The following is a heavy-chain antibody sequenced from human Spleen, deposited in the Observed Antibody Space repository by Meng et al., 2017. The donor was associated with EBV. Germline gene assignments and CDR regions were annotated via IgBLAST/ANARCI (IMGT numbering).Heavy chain of an antibody. Sequence: QVQRSESGPGLVKPSETLSLNCTVSGGSISGHYWSWIRQPPGKGLEWIGYIYYSGSTNYNPSFKSRVTISVDTSKNQFSLRLRSLTASDTAVYYCASDRGQNYYWGPGTLVTVSS. D-gene: IGHD3-10*01. V-gene: IGHV4-59*11. CDR2: IYYSGST. CDR3: ASDRGQNYY. J-gene: IGHJ4*02. CDR1: GGSISGHY.